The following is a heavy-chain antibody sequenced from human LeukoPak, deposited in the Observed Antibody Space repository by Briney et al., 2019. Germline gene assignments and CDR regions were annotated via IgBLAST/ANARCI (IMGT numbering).Heavy chain of an antibody. Sequence: PGGSLRLSCAASGFTVSSNYMSWVRQAPGKGLEWVSVIYSGGSTYHADSVKGRFTISRDNSKNTLYLQMNSLRAEDTAVYYCARNYYDSSGYYYGYNWFGPWGQGTLVTVSS. CDR3: ARNYYDSSGYYYGYNWFGP. D-gene: IGHD3-22*01. CDR1: GFTVSSNY. CDR2: IYSGGST. V-gene: IGHV3-66*01. J-gene: IGHJ5*02.